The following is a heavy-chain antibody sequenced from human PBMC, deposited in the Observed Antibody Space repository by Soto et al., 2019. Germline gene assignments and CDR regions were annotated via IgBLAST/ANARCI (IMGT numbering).Heavy chain of an antibody. Sequence: QLQLQESGPGLVQPSETLSLTCTVYGGSISSRSYYWGWIRQPPGKGLEWIGSIYYSGSTYYNRSLKSRVTMSVDTSKNQFTLKLSSVTAADTAVYYCASQYYYDSSGYYGYCGQGTLVTVSA. D-gene: IGHD3-22*01. V-gene: IGHV4-39*01. CDR1: GGSISSRSYY. J-gene: IGHJ4*02. CDR2: IYYSGST. CDR3: ASQYYYDSSGYYGY.